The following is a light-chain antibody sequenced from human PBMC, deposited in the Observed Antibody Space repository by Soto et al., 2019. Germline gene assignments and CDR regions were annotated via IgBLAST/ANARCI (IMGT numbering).Light chain of an antibody. Sequence: DIQMTQSPSSISASVGDRGTITCPAIQPISSWLAWYQQVPGQAPYLLIYPASTLQSGVPSRFSGSGSGTDFTLTINSLQPEDFATYFCQQGYNFPRAFGQGTRLEI. J-gene: IGKJ1*01. V-gene: IGKV1-12*01. CDR2: PAS. CDR3: QQGYNFPRA. CDR1: QPISSW.